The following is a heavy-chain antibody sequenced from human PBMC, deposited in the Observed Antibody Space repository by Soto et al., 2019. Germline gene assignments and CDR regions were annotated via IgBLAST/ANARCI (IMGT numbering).Heavy chain of an antibody. Sequence: GASVKVSCKASGYTFTSYAMHWVRQAPGQRLEWMGWINAGNGNTKYSQKFQGRVTITRDTSASTAYMELSSLRSEDTAVHYCARAVVLRQVVISYGMDVWGQGTTVTVSS. CDR3: ARAVVLRQVVISYGMDV. J-gene: IGHJ6*02. D-gene: IGHD3-22*01. V-gene: IGHV1-3*01. CDR1: GYTFTSYA. CDR2: INAGNGNT.